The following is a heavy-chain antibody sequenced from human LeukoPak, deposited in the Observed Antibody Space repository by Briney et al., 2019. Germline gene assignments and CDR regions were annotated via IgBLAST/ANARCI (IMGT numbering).Heavy chain of an antibody. CDR1: GGSFSGYY. J-gene: IGHJ4*02. CDR2: INHSGST. V-gene: IGHV4-34*01. D-gene: IGHD3-9*01. CDR3: ARGRRYDILNGYYIGGDY. Sequence: PSETLSLTCAVYGGSFSGYYWSWIRQPPGQGLEWIGEINHSGSTNYNPSLKSRVTISVDTSKNQFSLKLSSVTAADTAVYYCARGRRYDILNGYYIGGDYWGQGTLGTVSS.